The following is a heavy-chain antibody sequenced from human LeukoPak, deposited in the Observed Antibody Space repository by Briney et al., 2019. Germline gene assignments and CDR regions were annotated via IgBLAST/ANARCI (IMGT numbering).Heavy chain of an antibody. CDR2: IYYSGST. J-gene: IGHJ3*02. CDR3: ASLYYYDSSGYSRHGAFDI. D-gene: IGHD3-22*01. V-gene: IGHV4-31*03. Sequence: SQTLSPTCTVSGGSISSGGYYWSWIRQHPGKGLEWIGCIYYSGSTYYNPSLKSRVTISVDTSKNQFSLKLSSVTAADTAVYYCASLYYYDSSGYSRHGAFDIWGQGTMVTVSS. CDR1: GGSISSGGYY.